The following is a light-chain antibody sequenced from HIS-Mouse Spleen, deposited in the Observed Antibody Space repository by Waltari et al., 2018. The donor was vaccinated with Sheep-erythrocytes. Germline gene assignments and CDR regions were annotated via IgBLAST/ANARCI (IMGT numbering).Light chain of an antibody. CDR2: DVS. CDR1: SSAVGRYNY. V-gene: IGLV2-11*01. Sequence: QSALTQPASVSGSPGQSITISCPGTSSAVGRYNYVSWYQQHPGKAPNLMIYDVSKRPSGVPDRFSGSKSGNTASLTISGLQAEDEADYYCCSYAGSYTWVFGGGTKLTVL. CDR3: CSYAGSYTWV. J-gene: IGLJ3*02.